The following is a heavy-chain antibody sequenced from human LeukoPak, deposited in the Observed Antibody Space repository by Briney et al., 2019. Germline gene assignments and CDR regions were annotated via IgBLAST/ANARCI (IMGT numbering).Heavy chain of an antibody. CDR2: IYYSGST. Sequence: SETLSLTCTVSGGSISSYYWSWIRQPPGKGLEWIGYIYYSGSTNYNPSLKRRVTISVDTSKNQFSLKLSSVTAADTAVYYCARSFRITMVRGATHDAFDIWGQGTMVTVSS. CDR3: ARSFRITMVRGATHDAFDI. V-gene: IGHV4-59*01. J-gene: IGHJ3*02. D-gene: IGHD3-10*01. CDR1: GGSISSYY.